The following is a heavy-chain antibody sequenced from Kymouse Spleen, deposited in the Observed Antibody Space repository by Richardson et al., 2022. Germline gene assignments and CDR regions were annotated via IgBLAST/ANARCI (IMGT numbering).Heavy chain of an antibody. V-gene: IGHV1-69*05. CDR1: GGTFSSYA. CDR2: IIPIFGTA. CDR3: ARGRLRFLEWLFAFCYYYGMDV. D-gene: IGHD3-3*01. J-gene: IGHJ6*02. Sequence: QVQLVQSGAEVKKPGSSVKVSCKASGGTFSSYAISWVRQAPGQGLEWMGGIIPIFGTANYAQKFQGRVTITTDESTSTAYMELSSLRSEDTAVYYCARGRLRFLEWLFAFCYYYGMDVWGQGTTVTVSS.